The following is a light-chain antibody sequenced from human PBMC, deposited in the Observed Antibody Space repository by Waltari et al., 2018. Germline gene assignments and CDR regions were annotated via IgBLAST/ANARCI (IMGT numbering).Light chain of an antibody. CDR2: EVN. J-gene: IGLJ2*01. V-gene: IGLV2-8*01. Sequence: QSALTQPPSASGSPGQSVTISCTGTSSDVGGYNTVSWYQRHPGKAPKLMIYEVNKRPSGVPDRFSGSKSGNTASLTVSGLQAEDEADYYCSSYSASNNLGVFGGGTKLTVL. CDR3: SSYSASNNLGV. CDR1: SSDVGGYNT.